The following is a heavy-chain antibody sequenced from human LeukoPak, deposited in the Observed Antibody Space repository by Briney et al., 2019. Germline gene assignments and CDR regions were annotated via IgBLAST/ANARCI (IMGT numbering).Heavy chain of an antibody. CDR3: ARDTDSSGYYDS. CDR2: IYNSGST. J-gene: IGHJ5*01. Sequence: SETLSLTCIVSGGSVSSYYWTWIRQPPGKGLEWIGYIYNSGSTNYNPSLKSRVTISVDTSKNQFSLKLSSVTAADTAVYYCARDTDSSGYYDSWGQGTLVTVSS. D-gene: IGHD3-22*01. CDR1: GGSVSSYY. V-gene: IGHV4-59*02.